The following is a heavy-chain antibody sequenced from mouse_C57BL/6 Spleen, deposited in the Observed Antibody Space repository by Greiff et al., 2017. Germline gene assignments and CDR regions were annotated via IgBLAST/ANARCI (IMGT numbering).Heavy chain of an antibody. CDR2: ISDGGSYT. CDR1: GFTFSGYA. V-gene: IGHV5-4*03. Sequence: EVKLMESGGGLVKPGGSLKLSCAASGFTFSGYAMSWVRQTPEKRLEWVATISDGGSYTYYPDNVKGRFTISRDNAKNNLYLQMSHLKSEDTAMYYCARGAGTDAMGYWGQGASVTVSS. J-gene: IGHJ4*01. CDR3: ARGAGTDAMGY. D-gene: IGHD4-1*01.